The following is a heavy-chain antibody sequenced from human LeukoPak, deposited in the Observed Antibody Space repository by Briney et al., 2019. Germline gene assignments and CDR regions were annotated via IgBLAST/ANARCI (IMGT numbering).Heavy chain of an antibody. J-gene: IGHJ6*02. CDR1: GFTFISYS. Sequence: GGSLTLSCPASGFTFISYSMSWVRQAPGKGLEWVAKIKKEGSEKYYVDSVKGRFTISRDNDQNSLYVEMNRLRGQDTVVYYCARGHGEVDVWGQGTTVTVS. CDR2: IKKEGSEK. CDR3: ARGHGEVDV. V-gene: IGHV3-7*01.